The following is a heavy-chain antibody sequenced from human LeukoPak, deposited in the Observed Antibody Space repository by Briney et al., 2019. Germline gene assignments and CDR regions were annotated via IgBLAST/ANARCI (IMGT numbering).Heavy chain of an antibody. CDR3: ARGEFHLPFDI. D-gene: IGHD3-10*01. V-gene: IGHV3-7*04. CDR2: IKQDGSEK. Sequence: GGSLRHSCAASGFTFSNYWMSWVRQAPGKGLEWVANIKQDGSEKYYVDSVKGRFTISRDNAKSSLYLQMDSLRAEDTAVYYCARGEFHLPFDIWGQGTMVTLSS. J-gene: IGHJ3*02. CDR1: GFTFSNYW.